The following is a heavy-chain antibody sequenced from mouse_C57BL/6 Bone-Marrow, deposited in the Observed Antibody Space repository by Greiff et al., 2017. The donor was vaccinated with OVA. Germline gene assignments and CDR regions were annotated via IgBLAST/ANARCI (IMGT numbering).Heavy chain of an antibody. CDR3: ARSSRGCAMDY. CDR1: GYSFTSYY. V-gene: IGHV1-66*01. CDR2: IYPGSGNT. J-gene: IGHJ4*01. Sequence: QVQLQESGPELVKPGASVKISCKASGYSFTSYYIHWVKQRPGQGLEWIGWIYPGSGNTKYNEKFKGKATLTADTSSSTAYMQLSSLTSEDSAVYYCARSSRGCAMDYWGQGTSVTVSS. D-gene: IGHD3-1*01.